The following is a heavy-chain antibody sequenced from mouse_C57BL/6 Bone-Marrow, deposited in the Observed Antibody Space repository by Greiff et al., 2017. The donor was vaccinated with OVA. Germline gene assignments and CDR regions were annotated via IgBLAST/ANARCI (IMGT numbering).Heavy chain of an antibody. V-gene: IGHV5-4*01. J-gene: IGHJ4*01. CDR2: ISDGGSYT. Sequence: EVKLVESGGGLVKPGGSLKLSCAASGFTFSSYAMSWVRQTPEKRLEWVATISDGGSYTYYPDNVKGRFTISRDNAKNNLYLQMSHLKSEDTAMYYCARDLGGYYAMDCWGQGTSVTVSS. CDR3: ARDLGGYYAMDC. CDR1: GFTFSSYA. D-gene: IGHD1-1*02.